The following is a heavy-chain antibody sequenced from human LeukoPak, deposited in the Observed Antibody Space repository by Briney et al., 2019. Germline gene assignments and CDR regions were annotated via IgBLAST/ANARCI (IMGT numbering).Heavy chain of an antibody. J-gene: IGHJ6*03. CDR3: ARDFRGYIASAERYYYYMDV. D-gene: IGHD3-10*01. Sequence: SKTLSLTCGVPGYSISNSNWWGWIRQPPGKGLEWIGYIDYGGSTNYNPSLKSRATVSVDTSRNQFSLRLTSVTAADTAVYYCARDFRGYIASAERYYYYMDVWGKGTTVTVSS. CDR2: IDYGGST. CDR1: GYSISNSNW. V-gene: IGHV4-28*03.